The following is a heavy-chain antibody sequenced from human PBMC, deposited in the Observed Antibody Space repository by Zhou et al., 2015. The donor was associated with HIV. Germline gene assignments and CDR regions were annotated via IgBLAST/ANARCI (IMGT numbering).Heavy chain of an antibody. CDR2: IRGGNP. CDR3: ARDDSSGYHSFDY. J-gene: IGHJ4*02. D-gene: IGHD3-22*01. CDR1: GYTFTTYE. Sequence: QIQLVQSGVEVKMPGASVKVSCKASGYTFTTYEIAWVRQAPGQGLEWMGWIRGGNPICAQRLQDRVTMTTDTSTNTAYMELRSLRSDDTATYFCARDDSSGYHSFDYWGQGTLVTVSS. V-gene: IGHV1-18*01.